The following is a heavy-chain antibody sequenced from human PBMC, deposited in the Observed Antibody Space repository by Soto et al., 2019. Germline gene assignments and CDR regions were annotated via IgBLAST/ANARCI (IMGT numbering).Heavy chain of an antibody. V-gene: IGHV4-34*01. CDR2: INHSGST. D-gene: IGHD6-19*01. Sequence: QVQLQQWGAGLLKPSETLSLTCAVDGGSFSGYYWSWIRQPPGKGREWIGEINHSGSTNYNPSLKSRVTISVDTSKNQFARKLSSVTAADTAVYYCARGRCSGWYGTEFDYWGQGTLVTVSS. J-gene: IGHJ4*02. CDR1: GGSFSGYY. CDR3: ARGRCSGWYGTEFDY.